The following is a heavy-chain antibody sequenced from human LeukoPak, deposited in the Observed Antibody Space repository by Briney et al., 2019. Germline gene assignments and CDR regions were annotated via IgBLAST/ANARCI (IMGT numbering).Heavy chain of an antibody. CDR2: IWYDGSNK. CDR1: GFTFSSYA. Sequence: GRSLRLSCAASGFTFSSYAMHWVRQAPGKGLEWVAVIWYDGSNKYYADSVKVRFTISRDNSKNTLYLQMNSLRAEDTAVYYCAKDLAAAGALDYWGQGTLVTVSS. D-gene: IGHD6-13*01. CDR3: AKDLAAAGALDY. V-gene: IGHV3-33*06. J-gene: IGHJ4*02.